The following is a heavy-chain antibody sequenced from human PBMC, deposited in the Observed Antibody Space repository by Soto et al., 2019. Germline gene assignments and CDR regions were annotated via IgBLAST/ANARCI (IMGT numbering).Heavy chain of an antibody. Sequence: QMQLVESGGGVVQPGRSLRLSCAASGFTFRSYCIHWVRQAPGKGLEWVALVWCDGSKKYYVDSVKGGFAVSRDNSKNTLYLQMNSLRVEDTAVYYCARDRLVPYGYGMDVWGQGTTVTVSS. J-gene: IGHJ6*02. V-gene: IGHV3-33*01. CDR2: VWCDGSKK. CDR1: GFTFRSYC. CDR3: ARDRLVPYGYGMDV. D-gene: IGHD2-2*01.